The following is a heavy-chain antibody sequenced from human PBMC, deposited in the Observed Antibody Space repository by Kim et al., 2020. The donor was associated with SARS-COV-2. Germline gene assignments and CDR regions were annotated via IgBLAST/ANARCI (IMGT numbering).Heavy chain of an antibody. Sequence: ASVKVSCKASGYTFIDHYMHWVRQAPGQGLEWLGLIKPSAGSTRSALTFQDRVTMTRDTSTSTVFLELASLRSEDTAVYFCARDGSRALEYWGQGTLVIVSP. D-gene: IGHD2-2*03. V-gene: IGHV1-46*01. CDR3: ARDGSRALEY. CDR2: IKPSAGST. CDR1: GYTFIDHY. J-gene: IGHJ4*02.